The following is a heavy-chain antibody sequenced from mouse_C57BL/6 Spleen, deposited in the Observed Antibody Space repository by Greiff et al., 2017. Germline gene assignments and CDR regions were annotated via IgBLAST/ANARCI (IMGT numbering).Heavy chain of an antibody. J-gene: IGHJ2*01. CDR2: ISSGGSYT. CDR1: GFTFSSYG. CDR3: ARHEDDYGFDY. D-gene: IGHD2-4*01. V-gene: IGHV5-6*01. Sequence: EVKLMESGGDLVKPGGSLKLSCAASGFTFSSYGMSWVRQTPDKRLGWVATISSGGSYTYYPDSVKGRFTISRDNAKNTLYLQVRSLKSEDTAMYYCARHEDDYGFDYWGQGTTLTVSS.